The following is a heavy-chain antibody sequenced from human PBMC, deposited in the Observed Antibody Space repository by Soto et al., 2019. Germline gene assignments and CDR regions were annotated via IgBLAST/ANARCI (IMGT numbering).Heavy chain of an antibody. Sequence: EVQLVESGGGLVQPGGALKLSCGTSGFPFRYTDMHWGRQASGKGLEWVARLRSKAKSFATGYAESVKGRFTISRDDSENTAYLQMNSLKTDDTAMYYCTTLGEWGSYSGYWGQGTLVTVSS. CDR1: GFPFRYTD. CDR3: TTLGEWGSYSGY. D-gene: IGHD1-26*01. V-gene: IGHV3-73*02. CDR2: LRSKAKSFAT. J-gene: IGHJ4*02.